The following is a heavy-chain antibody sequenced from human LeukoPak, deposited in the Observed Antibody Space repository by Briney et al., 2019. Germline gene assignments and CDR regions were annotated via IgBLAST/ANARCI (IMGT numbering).Heavy chain of an antibody. CDR2: ISPSSGYI. V-gene: IGHV3-21*06. CDR3: ARGGVTTYGYEF. CDR1: GFTFSSYS. D-gene: IGHD4-17*01. J-gene: IGHJ4*02. Sequence: GGSLRLSCAASGFTFSSYSMNWVRQAPGKGLEWVSSISPSSGYIYYADSVKGRFTISRDDAKNSLCLQMNCLRAEDTAVYYCARGGVTTYGYEFWGRGAPVTVSS.